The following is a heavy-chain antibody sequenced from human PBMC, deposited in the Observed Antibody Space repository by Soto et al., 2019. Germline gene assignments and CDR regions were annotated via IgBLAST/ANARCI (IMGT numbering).Heavy chain of an antibody. CDR1: GYTFTSYG. J-gene: IGHJ4*02. Sequence: ASVKVSCKASGYTFTSYGISWVRQAPGQGLEWMGWISAYNCNTNYAQKLKGRVTMTTDTSTSTAYMELRSLRSDDTAVYYCARDQLAAAGTRKYFDYWGQGTLVTVSS. CDR3: ARDQLAAAGTRKYFDY. CDR2: ISAYNCNT. V-gene: IGHV1-18*04. D-gene: IGHD6-13*01.